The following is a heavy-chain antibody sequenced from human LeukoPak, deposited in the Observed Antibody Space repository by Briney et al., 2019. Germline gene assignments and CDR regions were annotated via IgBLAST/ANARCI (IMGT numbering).Heavy chain of an antibody. CDR2: ISHDGSNK. V-gene: IGHV3-30*04. CDR3: ARDFGGLRWNYYFDY. J-gene: IGHJ4*02. CDR1: GFIFSDYA. Sequence: GGSLRLSCAASGFIFSDYAMHWVRQAPGKGLEWVAIISHDGSNKYHADSVKGRFTISRDNSKNTLYLQMNSLIDEDTAVYLCARDFGGLRWNYYFDYWGQGTLVTVSS. D-gene: IGHD4-23*01.